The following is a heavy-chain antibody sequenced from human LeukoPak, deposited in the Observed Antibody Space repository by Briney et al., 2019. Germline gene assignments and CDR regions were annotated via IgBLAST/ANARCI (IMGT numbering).Heavy chain of an antibody. D-gene: IGHD3-9*01. CDR1: GGSISSYY. J-gene: IGHJ4*02. Sequence: SETLSLTCTVSGGSISSYYWSWIRQPPGKGLEWIGYIYYSGSTNYNPSPKSRVTISVDTSKNQFSLKLSSVTAADTAVYYCARVLSDFDWLHIDYWGQGTLVTVSS. V-gene: IGHV4-59*01. CDR2: IYYSGST. CDR3: ARVLSDFDWLHIDY.